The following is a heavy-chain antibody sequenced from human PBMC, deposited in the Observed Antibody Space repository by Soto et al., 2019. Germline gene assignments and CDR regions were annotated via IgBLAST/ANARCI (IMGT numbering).Heavy chain of an antibody. V-gene: IGHV3-21*01. CDR1: GFTFSSYS. CDR2: ISSSSSYI. Sequence: GGSLRLSCAASGFTFSSYSMNWVRQAPGKGLEWVSSISSSSSYIYYADSVKGRFTISRDNAKNSLYLQMNSLRAEDTAVYYCARVDDQLRDSLDYWGQGTLVTVSS. D-gene: IGHD2-2*01. CDR3: ARVDDQLRDSLDY. J-gene: IGHJ4*02.